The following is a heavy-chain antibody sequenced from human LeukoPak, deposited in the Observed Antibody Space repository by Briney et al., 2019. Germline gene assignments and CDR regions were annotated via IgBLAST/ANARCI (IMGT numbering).Heavy chain of an antibody. CDR3: ARERVLYSSSSFDY. Sequence: GGSLRLSCAASGFTFSWYWMNWVRQAPGKGLEWVANIKEDGSEKYYVDSVKGRFTISRDNAKNSLYLQMNSLRAEDTAVYYCARERVLYSSSSFDYWGQGTLVTVSS. V-gene: IGHV3-7*01. CDR2: IKEDGSEK. CDR1: GFTFSWYW. D-gene: IGHD6-6*01. J-gene: IGHJ4*02.